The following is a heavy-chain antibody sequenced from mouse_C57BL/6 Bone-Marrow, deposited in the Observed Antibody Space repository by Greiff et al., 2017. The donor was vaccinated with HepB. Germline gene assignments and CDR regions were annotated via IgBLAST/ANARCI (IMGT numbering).Heavy chain of an antibody. CDR2: INPNNGGT. V-gene: IGHV1-26*01. Sequence: EVQLQQSGPELVKPGASVKISCKASGYTFTDYYMNWVKQSHGKSLEWIGDINPNNGGTSYNQKFKGKATLTVDKSSSTAYMELRSLTSEDSAVYYCATRSPPYSNLYAMDYWGQGTSVTVSS. CDR1: GYTFTDYY. D-gene: IGHD2-5*01. J-gene: IGHJ4*01. CDR3: ATRSPPYSNLYAMDY.